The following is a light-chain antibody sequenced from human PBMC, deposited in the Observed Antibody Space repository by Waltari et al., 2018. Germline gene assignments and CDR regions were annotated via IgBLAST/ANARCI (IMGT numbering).Light chain of an antibody. CDR1: SSNSGSHI. V-gene: IGLV1-44*01. Sequence: QSVLTPPPSASVTPGQRDTISCSGSSSNSGSHIVHCYQQLPGTAPKLLIYTNNQRPAGVPVRFSGSKSGTSASLAISGLQSEDEADYHCAAWDDSLTAWVFGGGTKLTVL. CDR3: AAWDDSLTAWV. J-gene: IGLJ3*02. CDR2: TNN.